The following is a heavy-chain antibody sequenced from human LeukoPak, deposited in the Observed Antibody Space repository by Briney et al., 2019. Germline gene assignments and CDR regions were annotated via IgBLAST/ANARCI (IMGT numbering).Heavy chain of an antibody. Sequence: SVKVSCKPSGYTFTNYYMHWVRQAPGQGLEWMGGIIPIFGTANYAQKFQGRVTITADESTSTAYMELSSLRSEDTAVYYCARSTGYQLLLYFDYWGQGTLVTVSS. CDR3: ARSTGYQLLLYFDY. V-gene: IGHV1-69*13. CDR1: GYTFTNYY. CDR2: IIPIFGTA. D-gene: IGHD2-2*01. J-gene: IGHJ4*02.